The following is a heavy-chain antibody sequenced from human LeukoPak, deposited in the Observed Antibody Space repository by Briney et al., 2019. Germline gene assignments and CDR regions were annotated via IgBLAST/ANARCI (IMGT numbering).Heavy chain of an antibody. J-gene: IGHJ3*02. CDR3: ARLQYYYDSSDYYNDAFDI. D-gene: IGHD3-22*01. CDR1: GFTFSSYW. CDR2: IKQDGSEK. V-gene: IGHV3-7*01. Sequence: PGGSLRLSCAASGFTFSSYWMSWVRQAPGKGLEWVANIKQDGSEKYYVDSVKGRFTISRDNAKNSLFLQMNSLRAEDTAVYYCARLQYYYDSSDYYNDAFDIWGQGTMVTVS.